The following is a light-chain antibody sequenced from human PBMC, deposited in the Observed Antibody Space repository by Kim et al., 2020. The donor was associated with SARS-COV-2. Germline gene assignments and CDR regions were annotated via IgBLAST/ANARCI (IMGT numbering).Light chain of an antibody. Sequence: EIVLTQSPGTLSLSPGERATLSCRASQSVSSSFLAWYQQKLGQAPRLLVYGASTRATGTPDRFSGSGSGTDFTLTINRLEPEDFAVYYCQQYGRSPWTFGQGTKVDIK. J-gene: IGKJ1*01. CDR2: GAS. CDR1: QSVSSSF. V-gene: IGKV3-20*01. CDR3: QQYGRSPWT.